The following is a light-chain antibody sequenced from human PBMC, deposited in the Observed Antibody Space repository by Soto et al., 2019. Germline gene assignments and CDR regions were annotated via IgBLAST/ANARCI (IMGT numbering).Light chain of an antibody. V-gene: IGKV1-39*01. CDR2: GAS. CDR1: QSIATF. J-gene: IGKJ2*01. Sequence: DIQMTQSPSSLSASVGDRVTVTCRASQSIATFLNWYQHKPGKAPKLLISGASNLQSGVPSRFSGSGSGTDFTLTINSLHPEDFATYYCQQYFTVPHTFGLGTTLQIK. CDR3: QQYFTVPHT.